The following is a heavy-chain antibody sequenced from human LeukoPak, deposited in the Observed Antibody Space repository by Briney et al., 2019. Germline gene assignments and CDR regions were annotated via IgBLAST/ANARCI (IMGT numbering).Heavy chain of an antibody. D-gene: IGHD2-2*01. V-gene: IGHV1-69*13. J-gene: IGHJ6*04. CDR3: ATAPKDIVVVPAAVNEYYGMDV. CDR1: VGTFSSYA. CDR2: IIPIFGTA. Sequence: PSVNVSFKSSVGTFSSYAISGVRQAPGQGLEWMGGIIPIFGTANYAQKCQGRVTITADESTSTAYMELSRLRSEDTAVYYCATAPKDIVVVPAAVNEYYGMDVWGKGTTVTVSS.